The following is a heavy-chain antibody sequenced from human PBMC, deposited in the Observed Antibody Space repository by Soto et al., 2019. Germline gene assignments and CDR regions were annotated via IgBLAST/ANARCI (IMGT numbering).Heavy chain of an antibody. CDR2: FNPTSGST. D-gene: IGHD6-13*01. J-gene: IGHJ4*02. CDR3: ARDLASADY. Sequence: QVQLVQSGAEVKKPGASVKLSCKASGYTFINYYIRWVRQAPGQGLEWMGIFNPTSGSTNYAQKFQGRVTLTMDTSTRTVYMELSSLRFDDTAVYYCARDLASADYCGQGTLVTVSS. CDR1: GYTFINYY. V-gene: IGHV1-46*01.